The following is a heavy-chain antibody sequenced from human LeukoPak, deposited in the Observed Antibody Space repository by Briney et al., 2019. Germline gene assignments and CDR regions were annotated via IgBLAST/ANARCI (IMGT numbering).Heavy chain of an antibody. Sequence: SETLSLTCTVSGGSITSRDYYWGWLRQPPGKGLEWSGTISYSGRTYYNPSLESRVTISVDTSKNQFSLKLSSVTAADTAVYYCARLNIGDYCDYGGDYWGQGTLVTVSS. V-gene: IGHV4-39*01. J-gene: IGHJ4*02. D-gene: IGHD4-17*01. CDR3: ARLNIGDYCDYGGDY. CDR1: GGSITSRDYY. CDR2: ISYSGRT.